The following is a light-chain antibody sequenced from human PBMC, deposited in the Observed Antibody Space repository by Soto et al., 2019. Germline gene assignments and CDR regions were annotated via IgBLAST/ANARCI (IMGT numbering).Light chain of an antibody. CDR3: QQYGSLPIT. Sequence: DFQMTQSPSTLSASVGDRVTITCRASQNIRSRLAWFQQKPGKAPKLLIYKASTLKSGVPSRFSGSGSGTDFTLTISRVEPEDFAVYYCQQYGSLPITFGQGTRLEIK. CDR2: KAS. CDR1: QNIRSR. J-gene: IGKJ5*01. V-gene: IGKV1-5*03.